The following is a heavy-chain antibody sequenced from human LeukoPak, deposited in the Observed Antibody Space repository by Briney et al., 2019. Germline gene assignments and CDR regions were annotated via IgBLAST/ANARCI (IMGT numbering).Heavy chain of an antibody. J-gene: IGHJ2*01. CDR3: VRGASSIAALNPFWYFDL. V-gene: IGHV1-46*01. Sequence: GAPVKPSCKASGYTFTNFGISWVRQSPGQGLEWMGIINPIGGSTSYAQKFQGRVTMTRDTSTNTVYMELTSLRSEDTAVFYCVRGASSIAALNPFWYFDLCGRGALVTDSS. D-gene: IGHD6-6*01. CDR2: INPIGGST. CDR1: GYTFTNFG.